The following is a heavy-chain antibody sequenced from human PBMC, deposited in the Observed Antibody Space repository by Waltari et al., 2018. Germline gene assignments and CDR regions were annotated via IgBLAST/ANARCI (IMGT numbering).Heavy chain of an antibody. Sequence: EVQLLESGGGLVQPGGSLRLSCAASGFTFSSYAMSWVRQAPGKGLEWVSAISGSGGSKYYADSVKGRFTISRDNSKNTLYLQMNSLRAEDTAVYYCAKDLGSSSSFSHYYYYGMDVWGQGTTVTVSS. V-gene: IGHV3-23*01. D-gene: IGHD6-6*01. J-gene: IGHJ6*02. CDR1: GFTFSSYA. CDR2: ISGSGGSK. CDR3: AKDLGSSSSFSHYYYYGMDV.